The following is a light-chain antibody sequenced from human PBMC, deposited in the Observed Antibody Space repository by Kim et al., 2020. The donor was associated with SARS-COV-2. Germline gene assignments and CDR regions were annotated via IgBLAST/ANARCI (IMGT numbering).Light chain of an antibody. CDR1: QSVNSY. CDR3: QHRGNWPRT. CDR2: DAS. V-gene: IGKV3-11*01. Sequence: EIVLTQSPATLSLSPGERATLSCRASQSVNSYLAWYQQKPGQAPRLLIYDASNRATDIPARFSGSGSGTDFTLTISSLEPADFAVYYCQHRGNWPRTFGQGTKLEI. J-gene: IGKJ1*01.